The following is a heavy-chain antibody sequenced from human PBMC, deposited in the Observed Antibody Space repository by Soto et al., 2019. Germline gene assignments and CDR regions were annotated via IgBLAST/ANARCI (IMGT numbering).Heavy chain of an antibody. D-gene: IGHD3-3*01. V-gene: IGHV4-30-2*01. CDR1: GGSISSGGYS. Sequence: QLQLQESGSGLVKPSQTLSLTCAVSGGSISSGGYSWSWIRQPPGKGLEWIGYIYHSGTTSYNPSLASRVTISVDRPKTQFSLDLSSVTAADTAVYDCASGPPFGPWGQGTLVTVSP. J-gene: IGHJ5*02. CDR3: ASGPPFGP. CDR2: IYHSGTT.